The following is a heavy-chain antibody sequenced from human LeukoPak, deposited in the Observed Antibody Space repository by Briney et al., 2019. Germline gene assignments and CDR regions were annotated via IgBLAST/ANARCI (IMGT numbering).Heavy chain of an antibody. CDR1: GGSISSYY. J-gene: IGHJ5*02. D-gene: IGHD4-17*01. CDR2: IYYSGST. CDR3: ARVDYALDP. V-gene: IGHV4-59*01. Sequence: SETLSLTCTVSGGSISSYYWSWLRQPPGKGLEWIGYIYYSGSTNYNPSLKSRVTISVDTSKNQFSLKLSSVTAADTAVYYCARVDYALDPWGQGTLVTVSS.